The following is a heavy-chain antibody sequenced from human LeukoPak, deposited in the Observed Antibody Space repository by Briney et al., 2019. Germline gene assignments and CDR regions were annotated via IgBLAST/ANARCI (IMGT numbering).Heavy chain of an antibody. CDR2: MNPNSGNT. J-gene: IGHJ4*02. Sequence: GASVKVSCKASGYTFTSYDINWVRQATGQGLEWMGWMNPNSGNTGYAQKFQGRVTMTRNTSISTAYMELSSLRSEDTAVYYCARGGGIAAAGTTPDAFDIWGQGTLVTVSS. D-gene: IGHD6-13*01. CDR1: GYTFTSYD. CDR3: ARGGGIAAAGTTPDAFDI. V-gene: IGHV1-8*01.